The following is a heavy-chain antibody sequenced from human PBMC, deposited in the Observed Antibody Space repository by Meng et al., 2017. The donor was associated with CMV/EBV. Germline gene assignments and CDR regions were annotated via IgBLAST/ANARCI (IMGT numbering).Heavy chain of an antibody. CDR2: IYYSGST. V-gene: IGHV4-30-4*08. D-gene: IGHD2-2*01. Sequence: SETLSLTCTVSGGSISSGDYYWNWIRQPPGKGLEWIGYIYYSGSTYYNPFLKSRVTISVDTSKNQFSLKLSSVTAADTAVYYCARGVAPIVVVPAAMSRRGMDVWGQGTTVTVSS. CDR1: GGSISSGDYY. CDR3: ARGVAPIVVVPAAMSRRGMDV. J-gene: IGHJ6*02.